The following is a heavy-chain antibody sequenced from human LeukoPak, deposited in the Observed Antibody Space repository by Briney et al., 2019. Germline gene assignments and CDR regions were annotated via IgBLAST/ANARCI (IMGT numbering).Heavy chain of an antibody. V-gene: IGHV3-7*01. Sequence: PGGSLRLSCAASGFTFSSYGMHWVRQAPGKGLEWVANIKKDGSEKYYVDSVKGRFTISRDNAKTSLYLQMNSLRAEDTAVYYCARDLATRQRTGLYDSWGQGALVTVSS. J-gene: IGHJ4*02. D-gene: IGHD3-16*02. CDR1: GFTFSSYG. CDR3: ARDLATRQRTGLYDS. CDR2: IKKDGSEK.